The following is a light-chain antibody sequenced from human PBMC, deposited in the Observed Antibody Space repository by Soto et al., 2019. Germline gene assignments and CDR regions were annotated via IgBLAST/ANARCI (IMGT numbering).Light chain of an antibody. CDR3: QQYNSQST. CDR1: QSISNL. Sequence: DIQMTQSPSTLSASVGDRVTITCRASQSISNLLAWYQQKPGKAPKLLIYKASSLESGVPSRFSGSGSGTEFTLTISSLQPDDSAIYHCQQYNSQSTFGQGTKVEI. V-gene: IGKV1-5*03. J-gene: IGKJ1*01. CDR2: KAS.